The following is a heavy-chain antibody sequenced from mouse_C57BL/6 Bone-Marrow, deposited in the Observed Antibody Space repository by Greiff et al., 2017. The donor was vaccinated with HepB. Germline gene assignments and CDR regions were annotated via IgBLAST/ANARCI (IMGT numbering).Heavy chain of an antibody. D-gene: IGHD2-1*01. J-gene: IGHJ4*01. V-gene: IGHV1-81*01. CDR1: GYTFTSYG. Sequence: VQRVESGAELARPGASVKLSCKASGYTFTSYGISWVKQRTGQGLEWIGEIYPRSGNTYYNEKFKGKATLTADKSSSTAYMELRSLTSEDSAVYFCARDYGNYIYAMDYWGQGTSVTVSS. CDR2: IYPRSGNT. CDR3: ARDYGNYIYAMDY.